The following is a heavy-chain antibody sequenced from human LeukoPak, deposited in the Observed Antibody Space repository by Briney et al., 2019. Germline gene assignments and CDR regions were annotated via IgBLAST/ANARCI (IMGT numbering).Heavy chain of an antibody. J-gene: IGHJ4*02. V-gene: IGHV4-59*12. CDR3: ARSHYYDRSDWGLWFDY. CDR2: IYYSGST. Sequence: SETLSLTCTVSGGSISSYFWSWIRQPPGKGLEWIGNIYYSGSTNYNPSLKSRVTISVDTSKNQFSLKLSSVTAADTAVYFCARSHYYDRSDWGLWFDYWGQGTLVTVSS. D-gene: IGHD3-22*01. CDR1: GGSISSYF.